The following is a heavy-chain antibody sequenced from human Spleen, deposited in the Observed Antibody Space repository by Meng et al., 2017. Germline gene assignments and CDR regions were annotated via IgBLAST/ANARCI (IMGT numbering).Heavy chain of an antibody. D-gene: IGHD6-25*01. J-gene: IGHJ4*02. CDR1: GYNFPDYY. Sequence: QVDLVQSGTEVKEPGSSVKVSCKASGYNFPDYYIHWVRRAPGQGLEWMGRINPKSGDTHYAQKFQARVTMTGDTSISTAYMGLSGLRSDDTAMYYCARDEDISAAGKLFGDYWGQGTLVTVSS. CDR2: INPKSGDT. CDR3: ARDEDISAAGKLFGDY. V-gene: IGHV1-2*06.